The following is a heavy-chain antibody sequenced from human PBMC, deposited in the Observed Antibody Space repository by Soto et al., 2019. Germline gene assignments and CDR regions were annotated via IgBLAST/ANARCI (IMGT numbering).Heavy chain of an antibody. D-gene: IGHD3-22*01. V-gene: IGHV4-59*08. CDR3: AGSGYYHNSGMDV. J-gene: IGHJ6*02. Sequence: SETLSLTCTVAGGSMISYYWSWIRQPPGRGLEWIGIIYYGGSTNYNPSLKSPVTISVDTSKNQFSLTLSSVTAADTAVYYCAGSGYYHNSGMDVWGQGTTVTVSS. CDR1: GGSMISYY. CDR2: IYYGGST.